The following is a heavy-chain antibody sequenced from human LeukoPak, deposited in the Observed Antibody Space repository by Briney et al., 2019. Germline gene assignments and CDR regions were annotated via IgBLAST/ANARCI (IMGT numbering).Heavy chain of an antibody. V-gene: IGHV3-49*04. CDR2: ITSKAVGGTA. CDR1: GGTFGNYA. D-gene: IGHD6-13*01. CDR3: TRDREAAAGINALDF. J-gene: IGHJ3*01. Sequence: GGSLRLSCTPSGGTFGNYAMSWVRQAPGKGLEWVGVITSKAVGGTAEYAVSVKGRFTISRDDSKSLAYLQMNSQNTEETAVYYCTRDREAAAGINALDFWGQGTMVTVS.